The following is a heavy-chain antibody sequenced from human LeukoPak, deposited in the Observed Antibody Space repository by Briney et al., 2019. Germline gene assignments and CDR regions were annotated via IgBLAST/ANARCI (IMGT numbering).Heavy chain of an antibody. V-gene: IGHV3-7*03. CDR3: ARVILSIPQQPIDEPFYFDF. CDR2: IKRDGTEK. Sequence: PGGSLRLSCAASKFMFSTYWMSWVRQTPGKGLEWVANIKRDGTEKYYVDSVKGRFTISRDNTKNSLYLQMESLRAEDTAIYYCARVILSIPQQPIDEPFYFDFWGQGTLVTVSS. CDR1: KFMFSTYW. J-gene: IGHJ4*02. D-gene: IGHD6-13*01.